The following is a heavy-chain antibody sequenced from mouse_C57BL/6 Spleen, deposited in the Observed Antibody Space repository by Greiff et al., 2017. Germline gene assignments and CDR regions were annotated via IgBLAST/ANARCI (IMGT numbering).Heavy chain of an antibody. CDR3: ASGTPITTVVATDAMDY. V-gene: IGHV5-17*01. J-gene: IGHJ4*01. CDR2: ISSGSSTI. D-gene: IGHD1-1*01. Sequence: EVQLVESGGGLVKPGGSLKLSCAASGFTFSDYGMHWVRQAPEKGLEWVAYISSGSSTIYYADTVKGRFTISRDNAKNTLFLQMTSLRSEDTAMYYCASGTPITTVVATDAMDYWGQGTSVTVSS. CDR1: GFTFSDYG.